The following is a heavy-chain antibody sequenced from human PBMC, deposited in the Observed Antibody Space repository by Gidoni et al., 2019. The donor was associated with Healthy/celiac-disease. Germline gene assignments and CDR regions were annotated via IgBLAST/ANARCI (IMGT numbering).Heavy chain of an antibody. CDR1: GFTVSSYA. V-gene: IGHV3-23*01. D-gene: IGHD3-10*01. Sequence: EVQLLESGGGVVQPGGSLRLSCAAAGFTVSSYAMSWVRQAPGKGLEWVSAISGSGGSTYYADSVKGRFTISRDNSKNTLYLQMNSLRAEDTAVYYCAKDSISYYGSGSYYNVGDWFDPWGQGTLVTVSS. CDR2: ISGSGGST. CDR3: AKDSISYYGSGSYYNVGDWFDP. J-gene: IGHJ5*02.